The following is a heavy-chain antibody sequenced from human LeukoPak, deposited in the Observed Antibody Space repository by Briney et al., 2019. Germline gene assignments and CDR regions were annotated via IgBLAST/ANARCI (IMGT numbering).Heavy chain of an antibody. V-gene: IGHV3-23*01. Sequence: GGSLRLSCAASGFTFSSYAMSWVRQAPGKGLEWVSAISGSGGSTYYADSMKGRFTISRDNAKNSLYLQMNSLRAEDTAVYYCASSGDSSGWRYYYYYMDVWGKGTTVTISS. CDR2: ISGSGGST. CDR1: GFTFSSYA. J-gene: IGHJ6*03. CDR3: ASSGDSSGWRYYYYYMDV. D-gene: IGHD6-19*01.